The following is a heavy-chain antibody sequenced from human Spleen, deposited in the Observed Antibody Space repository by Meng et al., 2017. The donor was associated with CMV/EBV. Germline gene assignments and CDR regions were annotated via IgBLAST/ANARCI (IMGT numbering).Heavy chain of an antibody. CDR2: ISYDGSNK. CDR1: GFTFTTYS. D-gene: IGHD6-19*01. V-gene: IGHV3-30-3*01. Sequence: SGFTFTTYSMHWVRQAPGKGLEWVAVISYDGSNKSYADSVTGRFTISRDNSQNTLYLEVSSLRPEDTALYYCTTYRVAVAGNWFDPWGQGTLVTVSS. J-gene: IGHJ5*02. CDR3: TTYRVAVAGNWFDP.